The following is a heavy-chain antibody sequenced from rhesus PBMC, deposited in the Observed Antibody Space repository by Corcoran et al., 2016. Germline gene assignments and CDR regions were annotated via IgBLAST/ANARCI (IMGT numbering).Heavy chain of an antibody. CDR2: ISGSSGST. V-gene: IGHV4-165*01. CDR3: ARVPSRAPHFDY. J-gene: IGHJ4*01. CDR1: GGSFSGYY. D-gene: IGHD1-44*02. Sequence: QVQLQESGPGLVKPSETLSLTCAVSGGSFSGYYWGWIRQPPGKGLVWIGYISGSSGSTGHHPPLESRVTISTDTSKNQFSLKLRSVTAADTAVYYCARVPSRAPHFDYWGQGVLVTVSS.